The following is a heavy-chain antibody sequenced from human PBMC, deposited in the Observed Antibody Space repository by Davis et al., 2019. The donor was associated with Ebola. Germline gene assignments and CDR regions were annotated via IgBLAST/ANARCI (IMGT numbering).Heavy chain of an antibody. CDR3: TRDKTVAGTGFDS. D-gene: IGHD6-19*01. CDR2: ISGSSIIGTSR. Sequence: GGSLRLSCAASGFIFSTYSMNWVRQAPGKGLEWISYISGSSIIGTSRHYADSVKGRFTISRDNAKNSLYLQMDSLRDEDTAVYLCTRDKTVAGTGFDSWGQGTLVTVSS. J-gene: IGHJ5*01. V-gene: IGHV3-48*02. CDR1: GFIFSTYS.